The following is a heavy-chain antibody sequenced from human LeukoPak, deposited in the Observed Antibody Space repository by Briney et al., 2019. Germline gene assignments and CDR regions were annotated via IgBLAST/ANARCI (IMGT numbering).Heavy chain of an antibody. J-gene: IGHJ4*02. Sequence: SETLSLTCTVSGGSISSYYWSWIRQPPGKGLEWIGYIYYSGSTNYNPSLKSRVTISVDTSKNQFSLKLSSVTAADTAVYYCATYSGYDFRYWGQGTLVTVSS. CDR2: IYYSGST. V-gene: IGHV4-59*01. D-gene: IGHD5-12*01. CDR1: GGSISSYY. CDR3: ATYSGYDFRY.